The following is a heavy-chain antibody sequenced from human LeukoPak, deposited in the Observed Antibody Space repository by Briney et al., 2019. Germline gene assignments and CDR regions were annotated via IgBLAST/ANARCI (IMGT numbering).Heavy chain of an antibody. CDR2: IYNDGRT. V-gene: IGHV3-53*04. D-gene: IGHD1-14*01. CDR3: ARVPLHPTISHFDY. Sequence: PGGSLRLSCAASGFTFDDYAMHWVRQAPGKGLEWVSVIYNDGRTYYADSVKGRFTMSRHNSQNTLYLQMDSLRAEDTAVYYCARVPLHPTISHFDYWGQGTLVTVSS. J-gene: IGHJ4*02. CDR1: GFTFDDYA.